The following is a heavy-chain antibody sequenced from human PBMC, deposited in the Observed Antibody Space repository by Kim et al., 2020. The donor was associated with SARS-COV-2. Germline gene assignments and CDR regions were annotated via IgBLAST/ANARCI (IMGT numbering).Heavy chain of an antibody. CDR2: INTNTGNP. CDR3: ARDPSMSITMIVEGFDP. V-gene: IGHV7-4-1*02. D-gene: IGHD3-22*01. Sequence: ASVKVSCKASGYTFTSYAMNWVRQSPGQGLEWMGWINTNTGNPTYAQGFTGRFVFSLDTSVSTAYLQISSLKAEDTAVYYCARDPSMSITMIVEGFDPWGQGTLVTVSS. J-gene: IGHJ5*02. CDR1: GYTFTSYA.